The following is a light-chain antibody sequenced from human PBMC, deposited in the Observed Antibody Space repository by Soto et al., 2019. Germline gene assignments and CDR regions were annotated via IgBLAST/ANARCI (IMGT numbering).Light chain of an antibody. J-gene: IGLJ1*01. Sequence: QSALTQPASVSGSPGQSITISCTGTSSDVGGYIYVSWYQHHPGKAPKLMIFDVSKRPSGVSNRFSGSKSGNTASLTISGLQPEDEADYYCSSYTTSNTRQIVFGTGTKVTVL. CDR3: SSYTTSNTRQIV. CDR1: SSDVGGYIY. CDR2: DVS. V-gene: IGLV2-14*03.